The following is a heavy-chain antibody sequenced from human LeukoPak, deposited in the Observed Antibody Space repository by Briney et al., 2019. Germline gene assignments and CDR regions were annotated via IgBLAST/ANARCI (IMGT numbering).Heavy chain of an antibody. Sequence: SGTLSLTCGVSGGSITTTNYWSWVRQPPGQGLGWIGVITLSGHTNYNPSLRSRVTMSLDESKNQLSLILASVTAADTAIYYCSRESGPFSPFGHWGQGTLVTVTS. CDR1: GGSITTTNY. V-gene: IGHV4-4*02. CDR2: ITLSGHT. J-gene: IGHJ4*02. CDR3: SRESGPFSPFGH. D-gene: IGHD1-26*01.